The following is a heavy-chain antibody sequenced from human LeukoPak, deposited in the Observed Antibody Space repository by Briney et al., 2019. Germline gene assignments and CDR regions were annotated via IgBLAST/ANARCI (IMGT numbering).Heavy chain of an antibody. CDR3: ARAEYGDYGWTYYFDY. CDR2: ISSSGSTI. J-gene: IGHJ4*02. Sequence: GGSLRLSCAASGFTFSSYEMNWVRQAPGKGLEWVSYISSSGSTIYYADSVKGRFTISRDNAKNSLYLQMNSLRAEDTAVYYCARAEYGDYGWTYYFDYWGQGTLVTVSS. CDR1: GFTFSSYE. V-gene: IGHV3-48*03. D-gene: IGHD4-17*01.